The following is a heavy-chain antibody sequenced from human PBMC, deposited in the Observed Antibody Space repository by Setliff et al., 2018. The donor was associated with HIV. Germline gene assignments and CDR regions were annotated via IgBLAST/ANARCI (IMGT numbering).Heavy chain of an antibody. V-gene: IGHV1-24*01. Sequence: WASVKVSCKVSGYTLTELSVHWVRQAPGEGLEWMGGFDPEDGETIYAEKFQGRVTMTEDTTTDTAYMELSSLRSEETAVYYCTTDAYHDYLTGTTPGAFDIWGQGTMVTVSS. J-gene: IGHJ3*02. CDR2: FDPEDGET. D-gene: IGHD3-9*01. CDR3: TTDAYHDYLTGTTPGAFDI. CDR1: GYTLTELS.